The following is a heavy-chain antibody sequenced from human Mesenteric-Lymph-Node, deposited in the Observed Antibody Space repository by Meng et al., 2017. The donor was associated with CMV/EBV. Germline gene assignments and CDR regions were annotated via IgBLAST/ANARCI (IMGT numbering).Heavy chain of an antibody. CDR3: ARDGCSSTSCYNRWFDP. V-gene: IGHV1-69*01. Sequence: TFTTYNMHWVRQAPGQGLEWMGGIIPIFGTANYAQKFQGRVTITADESTSTAYMELSSLRSEDTAVYYCARDGCSSTSCYNRWFDPWGQGTLVTVSS. J-gene: IGHJ5*02. CDR2: IIPIFGTA. D-gene: IGHD2-2*02. CDR1: TFTTYN.